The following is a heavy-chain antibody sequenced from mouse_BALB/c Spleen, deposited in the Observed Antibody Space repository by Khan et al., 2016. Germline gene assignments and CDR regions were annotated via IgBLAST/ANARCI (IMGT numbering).Heavy chain of an antibody. D-gene: IGHD1-2*01. CDR2: IFPGSGIT. V-gene: IGHV1-77*01. Sequence: QVQLKQSGTELPRPGASVKLSCKASGYTFTDYYLHWVKQRTGQGLEWIGEIFPGSGITYYNEKFKGKASLTADTSSSTAYMQLSSLTSEDSAVYSCASSYYGYFAMDYWGHGASVTVSS. J-gene: IGHJ4*01. CDR1: GYTFTDYY. CDR3: ASSYYGYFAMDY.